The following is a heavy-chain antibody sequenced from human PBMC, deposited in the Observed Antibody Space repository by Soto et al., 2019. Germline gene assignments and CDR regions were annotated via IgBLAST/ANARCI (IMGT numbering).Heavy chain of an antibody. J-gene: IGHJ4*02. Sequence: SETLSLTCTVSGGSIRGYYWTWIRQSPGRGLEWLGFISDSGKTDSDASLKGRLAISLDTSRSHFSLSLTSVTAADTALYYCVRGRAIYGEWDYYDYWGQGALVTVSS. V-gene: IGHV4-59*01. CDR1: GGSIRGYY. D-gene: IGHD2-8*01. CDR2: ISDSGKT. CDR3: VRGRAIYGEWDYYDY.